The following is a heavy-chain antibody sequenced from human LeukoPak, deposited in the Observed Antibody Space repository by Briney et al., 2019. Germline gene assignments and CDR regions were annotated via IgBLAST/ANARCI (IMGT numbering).Heavy chain of an antibody. V-gene: IGHV3-23*01. CDR2: ISGSGEKE. CDR1: GFVFSNHA. J-gene: IGHJ4*02. CDR3: VKDQADYFDGSGSYFDH. D-gene: IGHD3-22*01. Sequence: GGSLRLSCVALGFVFSNHAMTWVRQAPGRGLEWVSVISGSGEKEFYADSVKGRCSISRDNSKNILYLQVSNVRAEDTAIYYCVKDQADYFDGSGSYFDHWGQGTLVTVSS.